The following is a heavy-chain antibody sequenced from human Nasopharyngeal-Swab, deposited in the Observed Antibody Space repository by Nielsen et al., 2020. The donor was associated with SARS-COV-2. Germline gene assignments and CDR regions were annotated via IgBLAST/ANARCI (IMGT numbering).Heavy chain of an antibody. J-gene: IGHJ4*02. Sequence: GGSLRLSCAASGFTFSSYAMHWVRQAPGKGLEWVAVISYDGSNKYYADSVKGRFTISRDNSKNTLYLQMNSLRAEDTAVYYCARGYSGSYYSPFDCWGQGTLVTVSS. D-gene: IGHD1-26*01. CDR2: ISYDGSNK. CDR3: ARGYSGSYYSPFDC. V-gene: IGHV3-30-3*01. CDR1: GFTFSSYA.